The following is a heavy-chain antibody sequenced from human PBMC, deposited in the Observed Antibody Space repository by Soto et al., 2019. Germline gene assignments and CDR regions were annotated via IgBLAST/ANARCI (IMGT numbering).Heavy chain of an antibody. CDR1: GFSLSTSGAA. D-gene: IGHD3-3*01. CDR3: AHRQLGTVFGLVMQTDAGFVS. Sequence: QITLKESGPTLVNPTQTLTLTCTFSGFSLSTSGAAVAWIRQPPGKALEWLALVYWDDDKRYGPSIKNRVTISQDTPKDHVVLTLLNAEPVTTVTYYCAHRQLGTVFGLVMQTDAGFVSWGQATLVTLPS. J-gene: IGHJ5*01. CDR2: VYWDDDK. V-gene: IGHV2-5*06.